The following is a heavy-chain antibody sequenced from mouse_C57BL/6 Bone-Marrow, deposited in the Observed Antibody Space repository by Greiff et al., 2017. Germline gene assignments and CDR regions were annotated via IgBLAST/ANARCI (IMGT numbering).Heavy chain of an antibody. CDR2: IDPSDSYT. Sequence: QVQLQHPMAELVKPGASVTLSFKASVYTFTSSWMQWVIQRPGQGLEWIGEIDPSDSYTNYNQKFKGKATLTVDTSSSAAYMQLSSLTSEDSAVYYCARQGLLRGAYWGQGTLVTVSA. CDR3: ARQGLLRGAY. J-gene: IGHJ3*01. V-gene: IGHV1-50*01. D-gene: IGHD2-3*01. CDR1: VYTFTSSW.